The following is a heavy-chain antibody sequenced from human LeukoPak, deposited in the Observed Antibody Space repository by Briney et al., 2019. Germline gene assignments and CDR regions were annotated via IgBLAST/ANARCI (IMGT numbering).Heavy chain of an antibody. J-gene: IGHJ4*02. CDR3: ARGGPPNYDILTETLDY. CDR2: INHSGST. D-gene: IGHD3-9*01. CDR1: GGSFSGYY. Sequence: SETLSLTCAVYGGSFSGYYWSWIRQPPGKGLEWIGEINHSGSTNYNPSLNSRVTISVDTSKNQFSLKLSSVPAADTAVYYCARGGPPNYDILTETLDYWGQGTLVTVSS. V-gene: IGHV4-34*01.